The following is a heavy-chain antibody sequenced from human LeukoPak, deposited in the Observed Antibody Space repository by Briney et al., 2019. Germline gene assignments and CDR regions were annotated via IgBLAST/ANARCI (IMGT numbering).Heavy chain of an antibody. CDR3: AKGDSSSWYNFDY. V-gene: IGHV3-43*01. Sequence: TGGSLRLSCAASGFTFDDYTMHWVRQAPGKGLEWVSLISWDDDSTYYADSVKGRFTISRDNSKNSLCLQMNSLRTEDTALYYCAKGDSSSWYNFDYWGQGTLVTVSS. J-gene: IGHJ4*02. D-gene: IGHD6-13*01. CDR2: ISWDDDST. CDR1: GFTFDDYT.